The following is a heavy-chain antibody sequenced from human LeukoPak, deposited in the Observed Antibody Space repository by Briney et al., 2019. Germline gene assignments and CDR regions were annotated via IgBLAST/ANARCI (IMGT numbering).Heavy chain of an antibody. D-gene: IGHD6-13*01. Sequence: GGSLRLSCAASGFTFSSSWMSWVRQAPGKGLEWVANIKKDGSEAYYVDSVKGRFTISRDNAKNSLYLQMNSLRAEDTAIYYCARGRYSSTTYYFDSWGQGTLVTVSS. CDR1: GFTFSSSW. CDR3: ARGRYSSTTYYFDS. CDR2: IKKDGSEA. V-gene: IGHV3-7*03. J-gene: IGHJ4*02.